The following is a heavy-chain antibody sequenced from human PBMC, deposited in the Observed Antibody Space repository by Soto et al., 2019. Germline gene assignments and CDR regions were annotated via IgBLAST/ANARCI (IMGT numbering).Heavy chain of an antibody. CDR1: GFTVSRIF. Sequence: EVQLVESGGGLVQPGGSLRLSCAASGFTVSRIFMTWVRQAPGKGLQWVAVISSDGSTYYADSVKGRFTISRDNSKNTLYLEMNSLRAEDTAVYYCARDTFGGAYDFLHGGQGTLVTVS. CDR2: ISSDGST. J-gene: IGHJ4*02. V-gene: IGHV3-66*01. D-gene: IGHD3-3*01. CDR3: ARDTFGGAYDFLH.